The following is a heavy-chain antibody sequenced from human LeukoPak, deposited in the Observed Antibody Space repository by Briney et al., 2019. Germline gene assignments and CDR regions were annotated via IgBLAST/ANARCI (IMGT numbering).Heavy chain of an antibody. CDR2: IYPGDSNT. D-gene: IGHD4-17*01. CDR3: ASSLYGAQGWFDP. Sequence: GESLRISCKGSGYSFTSYWIGWVRQMPGKGLEWMGIIYPGDSNTRYSPSFQGQVTISADKSISTAYLQWSSLKASDTAMYYCASSLYGAQGWFDPWGQGTLVTVSS. V-gene: IGHV5-51*01. J-gene: IGHJ5*01. CDR1: GYSFTSYW.